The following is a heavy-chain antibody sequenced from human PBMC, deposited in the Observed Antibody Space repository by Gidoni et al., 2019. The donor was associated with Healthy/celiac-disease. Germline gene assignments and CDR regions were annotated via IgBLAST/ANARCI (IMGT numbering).Heavy chain of an antibody. CDR1: GGPISSSSYF. V-gene: IGHV4-39*07. CDR3: ARDLGRPYYYDSSGYGFDY. J-gene: IGHJ4*02. D-gene: IGHD3-22*01. Sequence: QLQLQESGPGLVKPSETLSLPCTLPGGPISSSSYFWGWIRQPPGKGLELIVSIYYSGITYYNPSLKSRVTISVDTSKNQFSLKLSSVTAADTAVYYCARDLGRPYYYDSSGYGFDYWGQGTLVTVSS. CDR2: IYYSGIT.